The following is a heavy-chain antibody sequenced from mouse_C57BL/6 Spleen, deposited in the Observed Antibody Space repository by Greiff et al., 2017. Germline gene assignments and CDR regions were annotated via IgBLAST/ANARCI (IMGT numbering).Heavy chain of an antibody. D-gene: IGHD1-1*01. J-gene: IGHJ3*01. Sequence: QVHVKQPGAELVRPGSSVKLSCKASGYTFTSYWMDWVKQRPGQGLEWIGNIYPSDSETHYNQKFKDKATLTVDKSSSTAYMQLSSLTSEDSAVYYCARSHYYGSPFAYWGQGTLVTVSA. CDR1: GYTFTSYW. CDR3: ARSHYYGSPFAY. V-gene: IGHV1-61*01. CDR2: IYPSDSET.